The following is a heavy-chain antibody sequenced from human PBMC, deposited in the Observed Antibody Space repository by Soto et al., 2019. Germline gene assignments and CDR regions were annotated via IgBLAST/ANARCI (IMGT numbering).Heavy chain of an antibody. D-gene: IGHD1-1*01. Sequence: GGSLRLSCAASGFTFSSYGMHWVRQAPGKGLEWVAVISYDGSNKYYADSVKGRFTISRDNSKNTLYLQMNSLRAEDTAVYYCAKDALERLGGFDYWGQGTLVTVSS. J-gene: IGHJ4*02. V-gene: IGHV3-30*18. CDR3: AKDALERLGGFDY. CDR2: ISYDGSNK. CDR1: GFTFSSYG.